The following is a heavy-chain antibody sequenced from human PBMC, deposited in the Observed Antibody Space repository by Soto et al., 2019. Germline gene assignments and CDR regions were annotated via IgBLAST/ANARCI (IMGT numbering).Heavy chain of an antibody. CDR2: IWYDGSNK. CDR1: GFTFSSYG. V-gene: IGHV3-33*01. J-gene: IGHJ6*02. CDR3: ARDRGIAARAGYYYGMDV. D-gene: IGHD6-6*01. Sequence: GGSLRLSCAASGFTFSSYGMHWVRQAPGKGLEWVAVIWYDGSNKYYADSVKGRFTISRDNSKNTLYLQMNSLRAEDTAVYYCARDRGIAARAGYYYGMDVWGQGTTVTVSS.